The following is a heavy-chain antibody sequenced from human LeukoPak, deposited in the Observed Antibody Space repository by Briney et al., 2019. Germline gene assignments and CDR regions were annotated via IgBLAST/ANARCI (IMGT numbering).Heavy chain of an antibody. V-gene: IGHV3-11*01. CDR2: IGPSGNFI. J-gene: IGHJ4*02. CDR3: SRDPRVLDY. Sequence: GGSLRLSCEASGFTFSDSYMSRLRQPPGKGLESISYIGPSGNFINYADSVKGRFTISRDNAKKSLYLQINSLRAEDTAVYYCSRDPRVLDYWGQGTLVTVS. CDR1: GFTFSDSY.